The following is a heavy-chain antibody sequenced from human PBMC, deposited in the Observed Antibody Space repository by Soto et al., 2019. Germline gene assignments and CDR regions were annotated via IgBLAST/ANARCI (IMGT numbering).Heavy chain of an antibody. CDR3: ARDGRNGYDDY. D-gene: IGHD5-12*01. V-gene: IGHV3-48*01. J-gene: IGHJ4*02. CDR2: IHGSSSII. Sequence: GGSLRLSSAASGFTFISYCVHWVRLAPGKGPEWVADIHGSSSIIYYADSVKGRFTISRDNAKNSLFLQMNSLRAEDTAVYYCARDGRNGYDDYWGQGTQVTVSS. CDR1: GFTFISYC.